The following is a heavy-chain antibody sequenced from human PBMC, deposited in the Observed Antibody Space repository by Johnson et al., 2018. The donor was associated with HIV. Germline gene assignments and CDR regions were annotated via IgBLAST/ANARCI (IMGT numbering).Heavy chain of an antibody. CDR2: IWYDGNTK. CDR1: GFTFSSYG. Sequence: HVQLVESGGGVVQPGRSLRLSCAASGFTFSSYGMHWVRQAPGKGLEWVAVIWYDGNTKYYADSVKGRFTISRDNSKKTLYLRMNSLRAEDTAVYYCARDNEVTNAFDIWGQGTMVTVSS. J-gene: IGHJ3*02. V-gene: IGHV3-33*01. D-gene: IGHD4-11*01. CDR3: ARDNEVTNAFDI.